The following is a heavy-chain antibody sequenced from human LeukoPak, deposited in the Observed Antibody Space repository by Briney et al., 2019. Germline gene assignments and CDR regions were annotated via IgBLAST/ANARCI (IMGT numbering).Heavy chain of an antibody. J-gene: IGHJ4*02. Sequence: PGGSLRLSCTAAGFNFGTYWMSWVRQSPEKGLEFVANIKYDDTVKNYVDSVKGRFTISRDNSSNSVYLQMDSLRPEDTALYYCARDPDSSAFDYWGQGAQVTVSS. CDR3: ARDPDSSAFDY. V-gene: IGHV3-7*01. CDR2: IKYDDTVK. CDR1: GFNFGTYW. D-gene: IGHD2-15*01.